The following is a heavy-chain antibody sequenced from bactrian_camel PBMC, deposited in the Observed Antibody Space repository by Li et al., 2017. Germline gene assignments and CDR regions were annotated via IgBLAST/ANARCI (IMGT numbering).Heavy chain of an antibody. D-gene: IGHD2*01. CDR2: ISVGGST. J-gene: IGHJ4*01. Sequence: VQAGGSLRLSCEGSSRPYMGWFRQAPGKEREGVAGISVGGSTYYIDSVKGRFTISRDDAKNTLYLEMNSLKPEDSAMYYCAAKVDGLHYHLRQETYGYWGQGTQVTVS. CDR1: SRPY. V-gene: IGHV3S57*01. CDR3: AAKVDGLHYHLRQETYGY.